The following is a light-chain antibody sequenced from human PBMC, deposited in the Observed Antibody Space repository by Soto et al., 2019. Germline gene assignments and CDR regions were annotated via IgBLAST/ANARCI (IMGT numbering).Light chain of an antibody. V-gene: IGKV3-15*01. Sequence: WYQQKPGQAPRLLIYGASTRATGIPARSSGSGSGTEFTLTIGSLQSEDFAVYYCKQYNNWPPGTFGPGTKVDIK. J-gene: IGKJ3*01. CDR3: KQYNNWPPGT. CDR2: GAS.